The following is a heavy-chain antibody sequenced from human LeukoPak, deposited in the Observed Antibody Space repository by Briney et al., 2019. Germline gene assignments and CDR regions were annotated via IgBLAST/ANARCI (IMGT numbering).Heavy chain of an antibody. CDR3: ASDGAYAMAV. J-gene: IGHJ6*02. CDR1: GSAFSRSW. D-gene: IGHD1-26*01. Sequence: GGSLRLSCAASGSAFSRSWIHWVRQAPGKGLVWVSHINNDASRTTYADSVRGRFTISRDNAKNTVSLQMNSLRAEDTAAYYCASDGAYAMAVWGQGTTVTVSS. V-gene: IGHV3-74*01. CDR2: INNDASRT.